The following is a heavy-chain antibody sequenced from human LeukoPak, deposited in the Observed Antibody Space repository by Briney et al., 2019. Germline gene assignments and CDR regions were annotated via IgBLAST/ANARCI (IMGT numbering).Heavy chain of an antibody. Sequence: PSKTLSLTCTVSGGSISSYYWSWIRQPPGKGPEWIGYSDKSGSTNYNPSLKSRVTISVDTSTNQFSLRLSSVTAADTAVYYCAADRNNRSWYYYWGQGILVTVSS. J-gene: IGHJ4*02. CDR3: AADRNNRSWYYY. V-gene: IGHV4-59*08. CDR2: SDKSGST. D-gene: IGHD2/OR15-2a*01. CDR1: GGSISSYY.